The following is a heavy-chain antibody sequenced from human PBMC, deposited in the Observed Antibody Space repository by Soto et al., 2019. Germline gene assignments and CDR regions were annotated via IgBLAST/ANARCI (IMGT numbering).Heavy chain of an antibody. Sequence: ASVKVSCKVSGYTLTELSMHWVRQAPGKGLEWMGGFDPEDGETIYAQKFQGRVTMTEDTSTDTAYMELSSLRSEDTAVYYCATPGDGSGSYYNEIFDYWGQGILVTVSS. J-gene: IGHJ4*02. CDR2: FDPEDGET. D-gene: IGHD3-10*01. V-gene: IGHV1-24*01. CDR1: GYTLTELS. CDR3: ATPGDGSGSYYNEIFDY.